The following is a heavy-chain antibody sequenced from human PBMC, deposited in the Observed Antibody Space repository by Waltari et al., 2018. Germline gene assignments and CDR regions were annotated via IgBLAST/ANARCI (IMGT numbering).Heavy chain of an antibody. CDR1: GDSMNSNSW. Sequence: QLQLQESGPGLVKPSGTLSLTCTVSGDSMNSNSWWSWVRQPPEKGLEWIGQIHRSGKSNYNPSLESRVTISADTSNNQFSLKLTSTTAADTAVYYCARDRGIGLYPDSWGQGTLVTVSP. CDR3: ARDRGIGLYPDS. CDR2: IHRSGKS. V-gene: IGHV4-4*02. D-gene: IGHD1-26*01. J-gene: IGHJ1*01.